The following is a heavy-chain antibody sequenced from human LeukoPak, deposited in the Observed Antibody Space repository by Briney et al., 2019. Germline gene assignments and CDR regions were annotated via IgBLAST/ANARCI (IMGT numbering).Heavy chain of an antibody. CDR3: ARETAVAGYFDY. D-gene: IGHD6-19*01. Sequence: ASVKVSCKASGYTFTSYYMHWVRRAPGQGLEWMGIINPSGGSTSYAQKFQGRVTMTRGTSTSTVYMELSSLRSEDTAVYYCARETAVAGYFDYWGQGTLVTVSS. J-gene: IGHJ4*02. CDR2: INPSGGST. V-gene: IGHV1-46*01. CDR1: GYTFTSYY.